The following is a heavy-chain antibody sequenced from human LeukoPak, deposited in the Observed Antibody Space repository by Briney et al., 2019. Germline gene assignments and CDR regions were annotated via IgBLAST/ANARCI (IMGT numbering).Heavy chain of an antibody. CDR1: GGTFSSYA. CDR2: IIPIFGTA. J-gene: IGHJ3*02. Sequence: SVKVSCKASGGTFSSYAISWVRQAPGQGLEWMGGIIPIFGTANYAQKFQGRVTITADESTSTAYMELSSLRSEDTAVYCCARAEREYYYDSSGYYYGAFDIWGQGTMVTVSS. D-gene: IGHD3-22*01. V-gene: IGHV1-69*13. CDR3: ARAEREYYYDSSGYYYGAFDI.